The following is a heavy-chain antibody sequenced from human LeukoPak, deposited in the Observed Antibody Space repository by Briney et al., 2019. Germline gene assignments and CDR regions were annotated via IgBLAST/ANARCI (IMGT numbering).Heavy chain of an antibody. J-gene: IGHJ4*02. CDR2: IDHSGGT. CDR3: ARAGYSYGTGYYFDY. V-gene: IGHV4-59*01. Sequence: SETLSLTCTVSGGSINNYYWSWIRQPPGKGLEWIGYIDHSGGTNYNPSLKSRVTMSVDTAKNQFSLKLSSVTAADAAVYYCARAGYSYGTGYYFDYWGQGALVTVSS. CDR1: GGSINNYY. D-gene: IGHD5-18*01.